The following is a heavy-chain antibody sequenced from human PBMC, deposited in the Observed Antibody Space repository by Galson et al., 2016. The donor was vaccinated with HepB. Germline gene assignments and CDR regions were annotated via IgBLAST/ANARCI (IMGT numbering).Heavy chain of an antibody. CDR1: GGSISSTSYY. CDR3: ARPGGMRNFDWLDF. V-gene: IGHV4-39*01. J-gene: IGHJ5*01. D-gene: IGHD3-9*01. CDR2: IYSTGNT. Sequence: SETLSLTCTVSGGSISSTSYYWGWIRQPPGRGLEWIGNIYSTGNTYYSPSLTSRVTISVDTSKNQFSLKLSSVTAADTAVYFCARPGGMRNFDWLDFWGQGTLVTVSS.